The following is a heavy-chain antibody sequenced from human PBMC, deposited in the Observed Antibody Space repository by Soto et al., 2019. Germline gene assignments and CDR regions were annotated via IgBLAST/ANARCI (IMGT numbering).Heavy chain of an antibody. V-gene: IGHV3-21*01. J-gene: IGHJ4*02. CDR1: EFTFSSYS. D-gene: IGHD6-13*01. Sequence: EVQLVESGGGLVKPGGSLRLSCAASEFTFSSYSMTWVGTAPGKGLEWVSSISSSSSYIYYADSVKGRFTISRDNAKNSLYLQMNSLRAEDTAVYYCAPGIAAAIDYWGQGTLVTVSS. CDR3: APGIAAAIDY. CDR2: ISSSSSYI.